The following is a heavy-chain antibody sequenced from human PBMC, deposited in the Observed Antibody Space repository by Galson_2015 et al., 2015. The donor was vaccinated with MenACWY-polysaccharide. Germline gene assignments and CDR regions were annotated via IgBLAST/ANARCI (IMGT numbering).Heavy chain of an antibody. CDR2: IKSDGSIT. D-gene: IGHD3-10*01. Sequence: IKSDGSITTYADSVKGRFTISRDNAKNTLYLQMNRLRAEDTAVYYCARDPRGARSSYFDYWGQGILVTVSS. V-gene: IGHV3-74*01. J-gene: IGHJ4*02. CDR3: ARDPRGARSSYFDY.